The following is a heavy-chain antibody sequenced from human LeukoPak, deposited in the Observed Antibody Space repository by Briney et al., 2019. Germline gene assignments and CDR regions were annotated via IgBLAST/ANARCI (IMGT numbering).Heavy chain of an antibody. CDR2: ISYDGSNK. Sequence: PGGSLRLSCAASGFTFSSYGMHWVRQAPGKGLEWVAVISYDGSNKYYADSVKGRFTISRDNSKNTLYLQMNSLRAEDTAVYYCAKDRSRRLQAAAGLLGPWGQGTLVTVSS. CDR3: AKDRSRRLQAAAGLLGP. D-gene: IGHD6-13*01. CDR1: GFTFSSYG. J-gene: IGHJ5*02. V-gene: IGHV3-30*18.